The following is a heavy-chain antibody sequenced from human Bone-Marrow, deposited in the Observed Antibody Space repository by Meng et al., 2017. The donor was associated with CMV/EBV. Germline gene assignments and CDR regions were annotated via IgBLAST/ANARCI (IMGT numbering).Heavy chain of an antibody. D-gene: IGHD3-3*01. J-gene: IGHJ6*02. V-gene: IGHV2-5*01. CDR1: GLSTITRAVG. CDR2: IYWNDDK. Sequence: SGSTLMKPRQSLLMASAFYGLSTITRAVGVGWIRQPPGKALEWLALIYWNDDKRYSPSLKSRLTITKDTSKNQVVLTMTNMDPVDTATYYCAHSLLNYDFWSGYYMAYYYYGMDVWGQGTTVTVSS. CDR3: AHSLLNYDFWSGYYMAYYYYGMDV.